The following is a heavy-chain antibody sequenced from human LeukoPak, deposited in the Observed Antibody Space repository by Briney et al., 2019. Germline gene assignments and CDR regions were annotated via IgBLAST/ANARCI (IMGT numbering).Heavy chain of an antibody. J-gene: IGHJ6*02. Sequence: PSQTLSLTCNVSGGSISSPHYYWSWVRQPPGKVLEWIGYIYHSGSTFYNPSLKSRVTISVDTSKNQFSLKLSSVTAADTAVYYCARDLVVPAAAYYYYGIDVWGQGTTVTVSS. CDR2: IYHSGST. D-gene: IGHD2-2*01. CDR3: ARDLVVPAAAYYYYGIDV. CDR1: GGSISSPHYY. V-gene: IGHV4-30-2*05.